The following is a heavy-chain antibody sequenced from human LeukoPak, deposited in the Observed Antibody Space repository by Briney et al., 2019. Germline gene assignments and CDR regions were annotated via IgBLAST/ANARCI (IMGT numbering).Heavy chain of an antibody. CDR3: ARIHDGTPTPSFDS. V-gene: IGHV3-21*01. CDR2: VSSSPIDI. CDR1: GFTFSRYA. D-gene: IGHD1-26*01. J-gene: IGHJ4*02. Sequence: GVSLRLSCAASGFTFSRYAMAWVPQAPGKGRDWVSSVSSSPIDIYDADTVKGRFTISRDNSKNSLYQQMNSMRVEDTAVYYCARIHDGTPTPSFDSWGQGTLVTVSS.